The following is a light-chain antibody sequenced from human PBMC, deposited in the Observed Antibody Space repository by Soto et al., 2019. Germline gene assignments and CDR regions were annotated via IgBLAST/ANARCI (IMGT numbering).Light chain of an antibody. CDR3: SSYTSSSTLGV. Sequence: QSVLTQPASVSGSPGQSITISCTGTSSDVGSYDLVSWFQHHPGEAPKLMIYEGTKRPSGVSNRFSGSKSGNTASLTISGLQAEDEADYYCSSYTSSSTLGVFGGGTKVTVL. J-gene: IGLJ3*02. CDR1: SSDVGSYDL. CDR2: EGT. V-gene: IGLV2-14*02.